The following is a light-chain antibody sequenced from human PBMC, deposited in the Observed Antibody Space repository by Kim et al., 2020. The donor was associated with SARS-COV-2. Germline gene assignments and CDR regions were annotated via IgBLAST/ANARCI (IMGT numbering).Light chain of an antibody. CDR1: SGHITYA. Sequence: QLVLTQSSSASASLGASVKLTCTLSSGHITYAIAWHQQQPEKGPRYLMKVNSDGSHNKGDGIPDRFSGSSSGADRYLTISSLQSEDEADYYCQTWGTTVVFGGGTQLTVL. CDR3: QTWGTTVV. CDR2: VNSDGSH. J-gene: IGLJ2*01. V-gene: IGLV4-69*01.